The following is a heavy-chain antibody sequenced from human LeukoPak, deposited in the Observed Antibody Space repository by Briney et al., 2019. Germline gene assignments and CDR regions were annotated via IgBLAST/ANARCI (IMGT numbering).Heavy chain of an antibody. Sequence: SVKVSCKASGGTFSSYAISWVRQAPGQGLERMGRIIPIFGTANYAQKFQGRVTITTDESTSTAYMELSSLRSEDPAVYYCARSKWTPLFDYWGQGTLVTVSS. V-gene: IGHV1-69*05. CDR1: GGTFSSYA. D-gene: IGHD1-26*01. CDR2: IIPIFGTA. CDR3: ARSKWTPLFDY. J-gene: IGHJ4*02.